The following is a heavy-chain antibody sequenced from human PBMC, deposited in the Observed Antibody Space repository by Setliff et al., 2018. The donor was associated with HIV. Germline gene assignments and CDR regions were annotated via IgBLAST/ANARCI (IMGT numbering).Heavy chain of an antibody. CDR1: GGSFSGYY. Sequence: PSETLSLTCAVYGGSFSGYYWTWIRQPPGKGLEWIGEINHSGSPKYNPSLKSRVTVSVDTSKNQFSLKLSSVTAADTAVYYCARDSSGWYGADWFDPWGQGTLVTVSS. V-gene: IGHV4-34*01. CDR2: INHSGSP. CDR3: ARDSSGWYGADWFDP. J-gene: IGHJ5*02. D-gene: IGHD6-13*01.